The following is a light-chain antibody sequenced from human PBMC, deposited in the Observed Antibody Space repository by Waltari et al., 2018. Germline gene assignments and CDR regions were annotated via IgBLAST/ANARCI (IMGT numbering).Light chain of an antibody. Sequence: EIVLTQSPGTLSLSPGERATLSCQASQGVGKYLAWYQQRPGQAPRLLLYHASIRATGIPDRFSGSGSGTDFSLTISRLEPEDFAGYYCQKYDFLPATFGQGTTVEIK. J-gene: IGKJ1*01. CDR3: QKYDFLPAT. V-gene: IGKV3-20*01. CDR2: HAS. CDR1: QGVGKY.